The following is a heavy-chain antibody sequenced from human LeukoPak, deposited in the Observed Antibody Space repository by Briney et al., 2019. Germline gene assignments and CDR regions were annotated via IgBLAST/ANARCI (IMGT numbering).Heavy chain of an antibody. D-gene: IGHD3-22*01. CDR3: ARNYYDSSGYYYEDY. CDR2: IYSGGST. Sequence: AGGSLRLSCAASGFTVSSNYMSWVRQAPGKGLEWVSVIYSGGSTYYADSVKGRFTISRDNSKNTLYLQMNSLRAEDTAAYYCARNYYDSSGYYYEDYWGQGTLVTVSS. V-gene: IGHV3-66*01. J-gene: IGHJ4*02. CDR1: GFTVSSNY.